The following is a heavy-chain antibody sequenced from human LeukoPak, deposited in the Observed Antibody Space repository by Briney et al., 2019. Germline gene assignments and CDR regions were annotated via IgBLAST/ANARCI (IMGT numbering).Heavy chain of an antibody. D-gene: IGHD5/OR15-5a*01. CDR3: ARQKYLRGPDVEYFDY. CDR1: GFTFSSYE. Sequence: GGSLRLSCAASGFTFSSYEMNWVRHAPGKGLERVSIISSGSSYIHYADSVKGRFTISRDNAKNSLYLQMNSLRAEDTAVYYCARQKYLRGPDVEYFDYWGQGTLVTVSS. V-gene: IGHV3-21*01. J-gene: IGHJ4*02. CDR2: ISSGSSYI.